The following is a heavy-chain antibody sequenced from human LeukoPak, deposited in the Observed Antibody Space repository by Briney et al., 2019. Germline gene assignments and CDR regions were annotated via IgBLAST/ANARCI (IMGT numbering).Heavy chain of an antibody. CDR1: GYTFTSYA. J-gene: IGHJ4*02. Sequence: ASVKVSCKASGYTFTSYAMHWVRQAPGQRLEWMGWINAGNGNTKYSQKFQGRVTITRDISGSTAYMELSSLRSEDTAVYYCARGHGTSFIDYWSQGTLVTVSS. CDR3: ARGHGTSFIDY. D-gene: IGHD2-2*01. CDR2: INAGNGNT. V-gene: IGHV1-3*01.